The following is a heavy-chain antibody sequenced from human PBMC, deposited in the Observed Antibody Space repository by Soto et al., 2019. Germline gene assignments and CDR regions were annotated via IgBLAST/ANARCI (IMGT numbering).Heavy chain of an antibody. CDR2: IYYSGST. CDR3: ARLGGYYQAFDQ. Sequence: SETLSLTCAVSGGSINTYYWSWFRQPPGKGLEWIGYIYYSGSTTYNPSLKSRVTISVDTSKNQFSLKLNSVTAADTAVYYCARLGGYYQAFDQWGQGSLVTVSS. D-gene: IGHD3-22*01. J-gene: IGHJ4*02. CDR1: GGSINTYY. V-gene: IGHV4-59*08.